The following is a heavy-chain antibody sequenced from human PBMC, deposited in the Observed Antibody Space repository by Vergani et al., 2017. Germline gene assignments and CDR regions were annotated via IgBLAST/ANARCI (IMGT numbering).Heavy chain of an antibody. CDR3: ARSTDYPDDYVSSDYFRRTLDV. CDR2: MNPNSGTT. CDR1: GYSFSSYD. J-gene: IGHJ6*03. D-gene: IGHD4/OR15-4a*01. V-gene: IGHV1-8*01. Sequence: GKLVPSGAAVKKPGASVKVSCRASGYSFSSYDISWVRQATGQGLEWMGWMNPNSGTTGYAQKFQGRVTMTRNTSINTAYMELSRLSFEDAAVYYCARSTDYPDDYVSSDYFRRTLDVWGKGTTVTVS.